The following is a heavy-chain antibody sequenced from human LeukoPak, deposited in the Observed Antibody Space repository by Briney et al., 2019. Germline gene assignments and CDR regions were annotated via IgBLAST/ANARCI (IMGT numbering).Heavy chain of an antibody. CDR1: GYTFTGYY. D-gene: IGHD2/OR15-2a*01. CDR2: INPNSGGT. J-gene: IGHJ5*02. Sequence: ASVKVSCKASGYTFTGYYMHWVRQAPGQGLEWMGWINPNSGGTNYAQKFQGRVTMTRDTSISTAYMELSRLRSDDTAVYYCARENIVKATWNWFDPWGQGTLVTVSS. V-gene: IGHV1-2*02. CDR3: ARENIVKATWNWFDP.